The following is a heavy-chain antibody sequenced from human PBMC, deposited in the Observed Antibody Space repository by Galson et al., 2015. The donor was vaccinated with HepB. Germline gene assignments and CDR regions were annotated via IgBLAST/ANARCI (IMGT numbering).Heavy chain of an antibody. CDR1: GYTFTSYG. Sequence: SVKVSCKASGYTFTSYGISWVRQAPGQGLEWMGWISTYNGNTKFAQKPQGRVTLTTDTSTTTAYMELRSLRSDDTAVYYCARDLYDFGDYWGQGTPVTVSS. J-gene: IGHJ4*02. V-gene: IGHV1-18*01. CDR2: ISTYNGNT. CDR3: ARDLYDFGDY. D-gene: IGHD3-3*01.